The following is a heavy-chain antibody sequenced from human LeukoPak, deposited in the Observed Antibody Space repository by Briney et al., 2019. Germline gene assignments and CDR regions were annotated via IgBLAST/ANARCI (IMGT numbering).Heavy chain of an antibody. D-gene: IGHD3-22*01. V-gene: IGHV4-59*01. CDR3: AREGIAAAPYYYDSSGRGMDV. J-gene: IGHJ6*02. Sequence: SETLSLTCTVSGGSISSYYWSRIRQPPGKGLEWIGYIYYSGSTNYNPSLKSRVTISVDTSKNQFSLKLSSVTAADTAVYYCAREGIAAAPYYYDSSGRGMDVWGQGTTVTVSS. CDR2: IYYSGST. CDR1: GGSISSYY.